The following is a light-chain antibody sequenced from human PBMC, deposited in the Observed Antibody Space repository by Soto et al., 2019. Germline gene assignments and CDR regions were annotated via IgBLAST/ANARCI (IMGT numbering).Light chain of an antibody. V-gene: IGLV2-14*01. J-gene: IGLJ1*01. CDR1: SSDVGGYNY. CDR3: SSYTSSSTRCV. CDR2: EVS. Sequence: QSVLTQPASVSGSPGQSITISCTGTSSDVGGYNYVSWYQQHPGKAPKLMIYEVSNRPSGVPNRFSGSKSGNTASLTISGLQAEDEADYYCSSYTSSSTRCVFGTGTKVTVL.